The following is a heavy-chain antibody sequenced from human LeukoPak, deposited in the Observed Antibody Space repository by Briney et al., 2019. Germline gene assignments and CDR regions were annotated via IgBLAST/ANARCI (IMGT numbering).Heavy chain of an antibody. J-gene: IGHJ4*02. CDR3: AILLYYDISTGYYSHFDY. CDR1: GYTFTGYY. V-gene: IGHV1-2*02. D-gene: IGHD3-9*01. CDR2: INPNSGGT. Sequence: ASVKVSCKASGYTFTGYYMHWVRQAPGQGLEWMGWINPNSGGTNYAQKFQGRVTMTRDTSISTAYMELSRLRSDDTAVYYCAILLYYDISTGYYSHFDYWGQGTLVTVSS.